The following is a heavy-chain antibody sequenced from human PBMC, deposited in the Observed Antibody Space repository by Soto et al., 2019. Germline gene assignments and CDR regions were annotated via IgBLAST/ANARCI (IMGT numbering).Heavy chain of an antibody. Sequence: PSETLSLTFTVSGGSISSYYWSWIRQPPGKGLEWIGYIYYSGSTNYNPSLKSRVTISVDTSKNQFSLKLSSVTAADTAVYYCASERATPPLDYGGQGTLVIVPS. J-gene: IGHJ4*02. CDR2: IYYSGST. CDR1: GGSISSYY. V-gene: IGHV4-59*08. CDR3: ASERATPPLDY.